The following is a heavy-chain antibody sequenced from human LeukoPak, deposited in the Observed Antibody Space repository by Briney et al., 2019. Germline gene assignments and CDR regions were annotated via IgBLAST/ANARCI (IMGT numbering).Heavy chain of an antibody. D-gene: IGHD3-10*01. Sequence: GASAKVSCKASGYTFTGYYMHWVRQSPGQGLEWMGWINPNSGGTNYAQKFQGRVTMTRDTSISTAYMELSRLRSDDTAVYYCARGLLYYYGSGNLYFDYWGQGTLVTVSS. CDR3: ARGLLYYYGSGNLYFDY. CDR1: GYTFTGYY. J-gene: IGHJ4*02. CDR2: INPNSGGT. V-gene: IGHV1-2*02.